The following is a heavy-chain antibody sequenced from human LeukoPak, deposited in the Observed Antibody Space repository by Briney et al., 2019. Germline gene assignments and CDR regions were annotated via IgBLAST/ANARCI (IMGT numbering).Heavy chain of an antibody. CDR3: ARARGNTYGYFEY. CDR1: RLTLSGYW. V-gene: IGHV3-74*01. J-gene: IGHJ4*02. Sequence: GGSLRLSCAASRLTLSGYWMHWVSQAPGKGLVWVSRINGDASSTSYADSVKGRFTISRDNAKSTLYLQMNSLRVEDTAVYYCARARGNTYGYFEYWGQGTLVTVSS. D-gene: IGHD5-18*01. CDR2: INGDASST.